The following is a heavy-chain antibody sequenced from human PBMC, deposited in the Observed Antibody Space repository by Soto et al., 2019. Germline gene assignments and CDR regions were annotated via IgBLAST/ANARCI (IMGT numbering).Heavy chain of an antibody. CDR3: ARDAPGVAPY. CDR2: INYRGTT. V-gene: IGHV4-31*03. Sequence: QVQLQESGPGLVKPSQTLSLTCTVSGGSIIDGQTYLNWIRQHPERGLEGMGYINYRGTTNYSPALDGRILISKDTSKNQFSLRLTSVTSADTAVYYCARDAPGVAPYWGQGTLVTVSS. D-gene: IGHD2-15*01. J-gene: IGHJ4*02. CDR1: GGSIIDGQTY.